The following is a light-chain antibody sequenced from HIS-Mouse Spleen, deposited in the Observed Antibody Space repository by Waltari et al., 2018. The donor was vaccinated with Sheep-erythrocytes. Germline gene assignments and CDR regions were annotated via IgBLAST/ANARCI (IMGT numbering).Light chain of an antibody. V-gene: IGLV2-11*01. CDR3: CSYAGSYNYV. J-gene: IGLJ1*01. CDR2: DVS. CDR1: SSDVGGYNY. Sequence: QPRSVSGSPGQSVTISCTGTSSDVGGYNYVSWYQQHPGKAPKLMIYDVSKRPSGVPDRLSGSRSGNTASLTISGLQAEDEADYYCCSYAGSYNYVFGTGTKVTVL.